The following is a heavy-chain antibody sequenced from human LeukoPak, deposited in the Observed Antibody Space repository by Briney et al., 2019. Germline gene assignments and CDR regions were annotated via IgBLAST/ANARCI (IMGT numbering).Heavy chain of an antibody. Sequence: GGSLRLSCAASGFTFSSYWMSWVRQAPGKGLEWVANIKQDGSEKYYVDSVKGRFTISRDNAKNSLYLQMNSLRAEDTAVYYCAVQGGPGSYSSYYYYYGMDVWGKGTTVTVSS. J-gene: IGHJ6*04. CDR1: GFTFSSYW. CDR3: AVQGGPGSYSSYYYYYGMDV. CDR2: IKQDGSEK. D-gene: IGHD3-10*01. V-gene: IGHV3-7*03.